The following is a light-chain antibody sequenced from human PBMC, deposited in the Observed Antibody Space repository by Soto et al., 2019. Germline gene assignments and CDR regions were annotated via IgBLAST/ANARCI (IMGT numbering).Light chain of an antibody. J-gene: IGKJ5*01. CDR3: QQSYSTPSIT. V-gene: IGKV1-39*01. Sequence: DIQMTQSPSSLSASVGDRVTITCRATQGISSYLAWYQQKPGKAPNLLIYAASTLQSGVPSRFSGSGSGTDFTLTISSLQPEDFATYYCQQSYSTPSITFGQGTRLEIK. CDR2: AAS. CDR1: QGISSY.